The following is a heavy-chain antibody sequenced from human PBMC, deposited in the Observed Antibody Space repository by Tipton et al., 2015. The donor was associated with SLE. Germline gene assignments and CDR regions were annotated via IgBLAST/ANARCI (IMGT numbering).Heavy chain of an antibody. V-gene: IGHV4-39*07. CDR1: GGSISSSSYY. J-gene: IGHJ6*03. Sequence: TLSLTCTVPGGSISSSSYYWGWIRQPPGKGLEWIGEINHSGSTNYNPSLKSRVTISVDTSKNQFSLKLSSVTAADTAVYYCARMRGANDGWVYYYYMDVWGKGTTVTVSS. CDR2: INHSGST. D-gene: IGHD3-10*01. CDR3: ARMRGANDGWVYYYYMDV.